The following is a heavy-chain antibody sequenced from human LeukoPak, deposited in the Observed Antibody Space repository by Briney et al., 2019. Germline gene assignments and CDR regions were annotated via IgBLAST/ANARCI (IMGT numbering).Heavy chain of an antibody. J-gene: IGHJ5*02. Sequence: GGSLRLSCAASGFTFSGYWMHWVRQVPGKGLVWVSRLNTDGSSTSYADSVKGRFTISRDNAKNTLYLQMNSLRAEDTAVYYCAREEIGQGWFDPWGQGTLVTVSS. CDR3: AREEIGQGWFDP. CDR1: GFTFSGYW. CDR2: LNTDGSST. V-gene: IGHV3-74*01. D-gene: IGHD3-22*01.